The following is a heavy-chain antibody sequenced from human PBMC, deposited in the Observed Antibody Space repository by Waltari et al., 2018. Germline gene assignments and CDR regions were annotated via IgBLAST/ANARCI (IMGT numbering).Heavy chain of an antibody. V-gene: IGHV4-59*01. CDR3: ARGIAAAGIQYFQH. D-gene: IGHD6-13*01. J-gene: IGHJ1*01. Sequence: QVQLQESGSGLVKPSETLSLTCTVSGGSISSYYWRWLRQPPGKGLEWIGYIYYSGSTNYNPSLKSRVTISVDTSKNQFSLKLSSVTAADTAVYYCARGIAAAGIQYFQHWGQGTLVTVSS. CDR2: IYYSGST. CDR1: GGSISSYY.